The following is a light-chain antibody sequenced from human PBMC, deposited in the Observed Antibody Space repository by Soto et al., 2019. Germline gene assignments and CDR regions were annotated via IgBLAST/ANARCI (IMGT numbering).Light chain of an antibody. CDR1: SSDVGTYNL. Sequence: QSALTQPASVCGSPGQSITISCTGSSSDVGTYNLVSWYQQHPGKAPKVMIYEDTKRPSGVSNRFSGSKSGNTAFLTISGLQVEDEADYHCCAYATGSNLVFGGGTKLTVL. CDR3: CAYATGSNLV. J-gene: IGLJ3*02. V-gene: IGLV2-23*01. CDR2: EDT.